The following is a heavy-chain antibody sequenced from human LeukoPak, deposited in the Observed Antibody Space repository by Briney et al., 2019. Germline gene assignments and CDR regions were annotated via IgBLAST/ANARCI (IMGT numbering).Heavy chain of an antibody. J-gene: IGHJ4*02. Sequence: GGSLRLSCAASGFTFSSYWMSWVRQATGKGLEWEANIKQDGSEKYYVDSVKGRFTISRDNAKNSLYLQMNSLRAEDTAVYYCAREGVGAIPFDYWGQGTLVTVSS. CDR1: GFTFSSYW. D-gene: IGHD1-26*01. CDR3: AREGVGAIPFDY. CDR2: IKQDGSEK. V-gene: IGHV3-7*01.